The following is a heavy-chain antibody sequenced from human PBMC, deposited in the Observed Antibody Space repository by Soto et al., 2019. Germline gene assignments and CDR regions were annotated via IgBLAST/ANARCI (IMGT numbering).Heavy chain of an antibody. Sequence: QVQLQESGPGLVKPSETLSLTCTVSGGSISSYYWSWIRQPPGKGQEWIGYIYYSGSTNYNPSLKSRVTISVDTSKNQFSLKLSSVTAADTAVYYCAGGDIVVVVAATPDAFDIWGQGTMVTVSS. V-gene: IGHV4-59*01. J-gene: IGHJ3*02. CDR1: GGSISSYY. D-gene: IGHD2-15*01. CDR3: AGGDIVVVVAATPDAFDI. CDR2: IYYSGST.